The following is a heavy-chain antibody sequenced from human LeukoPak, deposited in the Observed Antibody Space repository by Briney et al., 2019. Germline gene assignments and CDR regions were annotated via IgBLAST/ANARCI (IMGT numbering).Heavy chain of an antibody. V-gene: IGHV3-66*01. CDR2: IYSGDST. CDR3: AMLMSGAWDM. J-gene: IGHJ3*02. CDR1: VFTLSSNY. Sequence: GGSLRLSCTASVFTLSSNYMRWVRQAPGKGLEWVSVIYSGDSTYYADSVKGRFTISRDSSKNTLFLQMNSLRAEDTAVYYCAMLMSGAWDMGGQGTMVTVSS.